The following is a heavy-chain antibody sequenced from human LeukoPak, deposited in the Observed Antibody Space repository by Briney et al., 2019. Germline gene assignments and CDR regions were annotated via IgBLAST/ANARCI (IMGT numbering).Heavy chain of an antibody. CDR3: ARDAQRGFDYSNSLQY. D-gene: IGHD4-11*01. Sequence: GGSLRLSCAASGFIFSHYGMHWVRQAPGEGLEWVAVIWSDGTNRYYADSVKGRFSINRDDSQKRVFLQMNSLRAEDTAVYYCARDAQRGFDYSNSLQYWGQGALVTVSS. CDR1: GFIFSHYG. V-gene: IGHV3-33*01. J-gene: IGHJ4*02. CDR2: IWSDGTNR.